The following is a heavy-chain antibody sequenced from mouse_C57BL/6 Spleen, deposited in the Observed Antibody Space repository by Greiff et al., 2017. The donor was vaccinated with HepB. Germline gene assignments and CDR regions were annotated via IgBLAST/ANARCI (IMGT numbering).Heavy chain of an antibody. CDR1: GYTFTSYW. D-gene: IGHD1-1*01. Sequence: QVQLQQPGAELVRPGSSVKLSCKASGYTFTSYWMDWVKQRPGQGLEWIGNIYPSDSETHYNQKFKDKATLTVDKSSSTAYMQLSSLTSEDSAVYYCASRITTVVPPYFDYWGQGTALTVSS. J-gene: IGHJ2*01. CDR2: IYPSDSET. CDR3: ASRITTVVPPYFDY. V-gene: IGHV1-61*01.